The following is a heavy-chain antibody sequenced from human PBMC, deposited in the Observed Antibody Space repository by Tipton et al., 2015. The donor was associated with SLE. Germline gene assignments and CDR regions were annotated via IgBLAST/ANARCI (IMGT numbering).Heavy chain of an antibody. CDR3: ARAPPVDY. CDR1: GGSFSGYY. Sequence: TLSLTCAVYGGSFSGYYWSWTRQPPGKGLEWIGEINHSGSTNYNPSLKSRVTMSVDTSKSQFSLKLSSVTAADTAVYYCARAPPVDYWGQGTLVTVSS. CDR2: INHSGST. V-gene: IGHV4-34*01. J-gene: IGHJ4*02.